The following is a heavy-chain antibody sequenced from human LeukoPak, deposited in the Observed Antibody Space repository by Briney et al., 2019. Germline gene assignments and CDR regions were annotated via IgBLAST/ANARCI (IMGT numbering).Heavy chain of an antibody. CDR1: GASITTTDYF. CDR2: FFYSGKT. J-gene: IGHJ4*02. Sequence: SETLSFTCSVSGASITTTDYFWGWIRQPPGKGLEWIGSFFYSGKTYYNPSLKSRVTISVDTSKNQFSLKLSSVTAADTAVYYCARHARFDYPPADYWGQGTLVTVSS. V-gene: IGHV4-39*01. D-gene: IGHD5-12*01. CDR3: ARHARFDYPPADY.